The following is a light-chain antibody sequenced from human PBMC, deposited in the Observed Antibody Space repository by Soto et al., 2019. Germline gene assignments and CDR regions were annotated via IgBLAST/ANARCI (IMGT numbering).Light chain of an antibody. CDR3: QQYNNWPYT. CDR2: GAS. Sequence: EMVMTQSPATQSVSPGERASLSCRASQSIGGNLAWYQQKPGQAPRLLIYGASTWTTGVPARFSGSGSRTDFTLTISSLQSEDFAIYYCQQYNNWPYTFGQGTKLEI. J-gene: IGKJ2*01. V-gene: IGKV3-15*01. CDR1: QSIGGN.